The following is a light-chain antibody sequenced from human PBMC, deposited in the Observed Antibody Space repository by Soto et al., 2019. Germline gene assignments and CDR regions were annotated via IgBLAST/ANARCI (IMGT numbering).Light chain of an antibody. V-gene: IGLV1-44*01. J-gene: IGLJ3*02. CDR3: AAWDHSLSGWL. Sequence: QSVLTQPPSASGTPGQRVTISCSGGSSNIGRNTVNWYQQLTGTAPKLLIYHNDNRPSGVPDRFSGSKSGTSASLAISGLQSEDEAHYYCAAWDHSLSGWLFGGGTKLTV. CDR1: SSNIGRNT. CDR2: HND.